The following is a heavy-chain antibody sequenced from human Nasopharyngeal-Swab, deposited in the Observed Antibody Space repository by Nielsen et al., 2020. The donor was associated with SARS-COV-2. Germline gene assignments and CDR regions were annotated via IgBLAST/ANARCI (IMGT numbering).Heavy chain of an antibody. CDR2: IIPIFGTA. J-gene: IGHJ5*02. D-gene: IGHD3-3*01. CDR1: GGTFSSYA. CDR3: AGASNVLRFLEWREKKGDWFDP. V-gene: IGHV1-69*13. Sequence: SVKVSCKASGGTFSSYAISWVRQAPGQGLEWMGGIIPIFGTANYAQKFQGRVTITADESTSTAYMELSSLRSEDTAVYYCAGASNVLRFLEWREKKGDWFDPWGQGTLVTVSS.